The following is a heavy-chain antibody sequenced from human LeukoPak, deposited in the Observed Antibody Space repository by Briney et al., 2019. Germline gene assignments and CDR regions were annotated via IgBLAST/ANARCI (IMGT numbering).Heavy chain of an antibody. V-gene: IGHV4-59*08. CDR3: ARRFLTIDNWFDP. CDR2: IYYSGST. CDR1: GGSISSYY. D-gene: IGHD3-3*01. Sequence: SETLSLTCTVSGGSISSYYWSWIRQPPGKGLEWIGYIYYSGSTYYNPSLKSRVTISVDTSKNQFSLKVSSVTAADTAVYYCARRFLTIDNWFDPWGQGTLVTVSS. J-gene: IGHJ5*02.